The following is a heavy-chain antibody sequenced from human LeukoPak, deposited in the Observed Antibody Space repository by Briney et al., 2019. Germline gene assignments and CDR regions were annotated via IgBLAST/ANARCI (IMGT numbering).Heavy chain of an antibody. J-gene: IGHJ6*03. D-gene: IGHD6-13*01. V-gene: IGHV3-48*01. CDR3: ARGLRQLVRGFNFYFMDV. Sequence: GRSLTLSCAASGFTFSNYNMNWVRQAPGKGLEWVSYISSSSDSMYYADSLRGRFTVSRDNGENSLYLQMNSLRADDTAIYYCARGLRQLVRGFNFYFMDVWGKGTTVTVSS. CDR1: GFTFSNYN. CDR2: ISSSSDSM.